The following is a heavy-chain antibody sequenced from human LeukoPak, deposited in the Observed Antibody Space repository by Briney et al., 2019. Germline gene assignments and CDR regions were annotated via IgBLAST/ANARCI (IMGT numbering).Heavy chain of an antibody. D-gene: IGHD3-10*01. V-gene: IGHV4-59*01. CDR1: GGSISSYY. CDR2: IYYSGST. Sequence: SETLSLTCTVSGGSISSYYWSWIRQPPGKGLEWIGYIYYSGSTNYNPSLKSRVTISVDTSKNQFSLKLSSVTAADTAVYYCARRLWFGELGAFDIWGQGTMVTVSS. J-gene: IGHJ3*02. CDR3: ARRLWFGELGAFDI.